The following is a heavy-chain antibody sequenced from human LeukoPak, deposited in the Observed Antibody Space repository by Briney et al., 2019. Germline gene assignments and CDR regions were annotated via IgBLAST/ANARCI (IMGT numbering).Heavy chain of an antibody. J-gene: IGHJ4*02. CDR3: AKYYGSGSSLTAYFDY. V-gene: IGHV3-30*02. D-gene: IGHD3-10*01. CDR2: IRYDGSNK. CDR1: GFTFSSYG. Sequence: HPGGSLRLSCAASGFTFSSYGMHWVRQAPGKGLEWVAFIRYDGSNKYYADSVKGRFTISRDNSKNTLYLQMNSLRAEDTAVYYCAKYYGSGSSLTAYFDYWGQGPLVTVSS.